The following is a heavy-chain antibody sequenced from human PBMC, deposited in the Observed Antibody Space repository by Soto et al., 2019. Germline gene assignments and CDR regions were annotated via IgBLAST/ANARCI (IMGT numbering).Heavy chain of an antibody. CDR3: ARGHDFWSGPSVFDY. CDR1: GGSVSSGNYY. J-gene: IGHJ4*02. V-gene: IGHV4-61*01. CDR2: IYYSANT. D-gene: IGHD3-3*01. Sequence: PSETLSLTCTVSGGSVSSGNYYWSWIRQPPGKGLEWIGYIYYSANTHYNSSLKSRVTISVDTSKNQFSLKLISVTAADTAMYYWARGHDFWSGPSVFDYWGQGTLVTVSS.